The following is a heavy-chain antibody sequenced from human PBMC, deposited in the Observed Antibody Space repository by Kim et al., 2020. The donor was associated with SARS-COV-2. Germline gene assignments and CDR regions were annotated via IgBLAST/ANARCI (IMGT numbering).Heavy chain of an antibody. CDR1: GGSISGHF. V-gene: IGHV4-59*08. Sequence: SETLSLTCAVSGGSISGHFWSWIRQPPGKGLEWIGYIYYSGSTNYNPSLESRVTMSVDTSNNHFSLKLSSVTAADTAVYFCARQIVGPYFDYWGLG. D-gene: IGHD1-26*01. J-gene: IGHJ4*01. CDR2: IYYSGST. CDR3: ARQIVGPYFDY.